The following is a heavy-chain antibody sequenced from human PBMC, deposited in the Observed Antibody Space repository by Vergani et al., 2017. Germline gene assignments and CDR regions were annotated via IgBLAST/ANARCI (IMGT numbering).Heavy chain of an antibody. D-gene: IGHD1/OR15-1a*01. CDR2: INPSGGST. J-gene: IGHJ6*03. CDR3: ARGNWNRIDYYYYYYMDV. Sequence: QVQLVQSGAEVKKPGASVKVSCKASGYTFTSYYMHWVRQAPGQGLEWMGIINPSGGSTSYAQKFQGRVTMTRDTSTSTVYMELSSLRSEDTAVYYCARGNWNRIDYYYYYYMDVWGKGTTVTVSS. CDR1: GYTFTSYY. V-gene: IGHV1-46*01.